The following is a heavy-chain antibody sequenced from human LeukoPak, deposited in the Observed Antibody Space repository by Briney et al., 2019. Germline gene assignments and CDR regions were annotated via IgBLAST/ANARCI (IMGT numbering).Heavy chain of an antibody. D-gene: IGHD1-26*01. V-gene: IGHV3-9*01. CDR2: ISWNSGSV. CDR3: AKGSGRYWTFFDY. J-gene: IGHJ4*02. CDR1: RFTFDEFA. Sequence: GGSLTLSCAASRFTFDEFAMHWVRQAPGKGLEWGSGISWNSGSVDYAASVKGRFTISRDNAKNSLYLQMNSLTTEDTAFYYCAKGSGRYWTFFDYWGQGILVTVSS.